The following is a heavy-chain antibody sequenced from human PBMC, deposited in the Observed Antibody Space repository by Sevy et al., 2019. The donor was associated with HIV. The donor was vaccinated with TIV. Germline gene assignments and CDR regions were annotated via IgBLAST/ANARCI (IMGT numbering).Heavy chain of an antibody. CDR1: GFTFGNHA. V-gene: IGHV3-7*03. CDR3: ASPGGKGFDP. J-gene: IGHJ5*02. D-gene: IGHD3-16*01. Sequence: GGSLRLSCAASGFTFGNHAIHWVRQAPGKGLEWVANIKQDGSEKYYVDSVKGRFTISRDNAKNSLYLQMNSLRAEDTAVYYCASPGGKGFDPWGQGTLVTVSS. CDR2: IKQDGSEK.